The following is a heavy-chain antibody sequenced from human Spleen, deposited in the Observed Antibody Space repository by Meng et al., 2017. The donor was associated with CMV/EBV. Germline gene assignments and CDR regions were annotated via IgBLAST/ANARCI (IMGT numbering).Heavy chain of an antibody. D-gene: IGHD2-2*01. CDR1: GFTFSDYY. CDR3: AKDFAPCPDH. J-gene: IGHJ5*02. Sequence: GESLKISCAASGFTFSDYYMSWIRQPPGKGLEWLSYISSSGTTIYYADSVNGRFTISRDIAKNSLYLHMNSLRAEDTALYYCAKDFAPCPDHWGQGTLVTVSS. V-gene: IGHV3-11*01. CDR2: ISSSGTTI.